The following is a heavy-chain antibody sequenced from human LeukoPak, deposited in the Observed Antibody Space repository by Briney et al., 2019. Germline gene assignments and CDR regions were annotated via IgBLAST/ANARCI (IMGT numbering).Heavy chain of an antibody. CDR2: ISDRDGNT. D-gene: IGHD1-26*01. J-gene: IGHJ4*02. V-gene: IGHV3-23*01. CDR1: GFTFSSYA. CDR3: AGALRIYYYFDY. Sequence: PGRFLRLSCAASGFTFSSYAMGWARQPPGKGLGWVSAISDRDGNTYYADSVKARFTISRDNSKNTLYLQMNSLRGEDTAVYYCAGALRIYYYFDYWGQGNLVTVSS.